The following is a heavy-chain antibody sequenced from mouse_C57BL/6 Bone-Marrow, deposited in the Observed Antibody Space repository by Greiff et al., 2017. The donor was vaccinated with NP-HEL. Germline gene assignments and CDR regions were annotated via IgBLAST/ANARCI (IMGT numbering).Heavy chain of an antibody. D-gene: IGHD1-1*01. CDR2: IDPENGDT. J-gene: IGHJ3*01. CDR1: GFNIKDDY. CDR3: TTAGRYC. V-gene: IGHV14-4*01. Sequence: EVHLVESGAELVRPGASVKLSCTASGFNIKDDYMHWVKQRPEQGLEWIGWIDPENGDTEYASKFQGKATITADTSSNTAYLQLSSLTSEDTAVYYCTTAGRYCWGQGTLVTVSA.